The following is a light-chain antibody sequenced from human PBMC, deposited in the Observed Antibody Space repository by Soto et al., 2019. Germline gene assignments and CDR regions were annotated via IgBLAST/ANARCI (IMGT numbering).Light chain of an antibody. V-gene: IGKV3-20*01. CDR2: GTS. Sequence: EIVLTQSPDTLSLSPGERATLSCRASQSVSSSYLAWYQQTPGQALRLLIYGTSNRATGIPDRFSGSGSGTDFTLTISRLEPEDFAVYYCQQYGNSRWTFGQGTKVDIK. CDR1: QSVSSSY. J-gene: IGKJ1*01. CDR3: QQYGNSRWT.